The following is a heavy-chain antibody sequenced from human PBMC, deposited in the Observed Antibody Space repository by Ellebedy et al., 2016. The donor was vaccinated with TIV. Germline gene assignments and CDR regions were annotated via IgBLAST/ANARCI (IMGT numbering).Heavy chain of an antibody. CDR2: ISTSGRNI. CDR3: ARGRQAATWYKAEWLVHQFDY. CDR1: GFTFTDYY. V-gene: IGHV3-11*01. J-gene: IGHJ4*02. Sequence: GGSLRLSCAASGFTFTDYYMSWIRQAPGKGLEWVSYISTSGRNIYYADSVKGRFTISRDNANNSLHLQMNSLRVEDTAVYYCARGRQAATWYKAEWLVHQFDYWGQGTLVTVSS. D-gene: IGHD6-19*01.